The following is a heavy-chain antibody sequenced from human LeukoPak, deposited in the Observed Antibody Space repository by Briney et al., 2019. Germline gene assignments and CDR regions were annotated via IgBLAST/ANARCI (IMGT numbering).Heavy chain of an antibody. CDR2: IFYSGTA. J-gene: IGHJ3*02. CDR1: GGSIASDNYF. D-gene: IGHD6-13*01. Sequence: SETLSLTCTVSGGSIASDNYFWSWIRQHPEKGLEWIGYIFYSGTAYYNPSLKSRVTISVDTSKNQFSLKLNSVIAADTAVYYCAREVNEPASTDTFDIWGQGTMVTVSS. V-gene: IGHV4-31*03. CDR3: AREVNEPASTDTFDI.